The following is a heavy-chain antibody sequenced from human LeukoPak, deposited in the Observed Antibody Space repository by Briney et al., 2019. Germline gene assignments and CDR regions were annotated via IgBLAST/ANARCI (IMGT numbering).Heavy chain of an antibody. D-gene: IGHD5-18*01. V-gene: IGHV4-38-2*01. Sequence: SETLSLTCAVSGYSISSGYYWGWIRQPPGKGLEWIGSIYHSGSTYYNPSLKSRVTISVDTSKNQFSLKLSSVTAADTAVYYCARQDAGGYSYGLIPFGYWGQGTLVTVSS. J-gene: IGHJ4*02. CDR2: IYHSGST. CDR1: GYSISSGYY. CDR3: ARQDAGGYSYGLIPFGY.